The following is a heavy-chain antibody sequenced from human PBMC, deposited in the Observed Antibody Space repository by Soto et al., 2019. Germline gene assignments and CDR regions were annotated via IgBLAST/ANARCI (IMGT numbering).Heavy chain of an antibody. Sequence: PGGSLRLSCAASGFTFDDYAMHWVRQAPGKGLEWVSGISWNSGSIGYADSVKGRFTISRDNAKNSLYLQMNSLRAEDTALYYCAKAAIFGGDSWFDPWGQGTLVTVSS. CDR2: ISWNSGSI. D-gene: IGHD2-2*02. V-gene: IGHV3-9*01. J-gene: IGHJ5*02. CDR1: GFTFDDYA. CDR3: AKAAIFGGDSWFDP.